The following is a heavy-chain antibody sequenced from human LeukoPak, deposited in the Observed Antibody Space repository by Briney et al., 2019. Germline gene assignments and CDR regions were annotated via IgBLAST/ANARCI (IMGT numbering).Heavy chain of an antibody. CDR1: GFTVSSNY. Sequence: TGGSLRLSCAASGFTVSSNYMSWVRQAPEKGLEWVSVIYSGGSTYYADSVKGRFTISRDNSKNTLYLQMNSLRAEDTAVYYCASPGRVQQQLWDYYYGIDVWGKGTTVTVSS. CDR2: IYSGGST. D-gene: IGHD6-13*01. J-gene: IGHJ6*04. V-gene: IGHV3-53*01. CDR3: ASPGRVQQQLWDYYYGIDV.